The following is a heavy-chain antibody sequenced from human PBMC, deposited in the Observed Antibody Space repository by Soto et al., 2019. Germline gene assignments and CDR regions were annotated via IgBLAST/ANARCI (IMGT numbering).Heavy chain of an antibody. Sequence: GESLKISCKGSGYSFTSHWINWVRQMPGKGLEWMGRIDPSDSYTNYSPSFQGQVTISADKSISTAYLQWSSLKASDTAMYYCATLGPVLNNWFDPWGQGTLVTVSS. CDR2: IDPSDSYT. J-gene: IGHJ5*02. CDR3: ATLGPVLNNWFDP. D-gene: IGHD1-26*01. V-gene: IGHV5-10-1*04. CDR1: GYSFTSHW.